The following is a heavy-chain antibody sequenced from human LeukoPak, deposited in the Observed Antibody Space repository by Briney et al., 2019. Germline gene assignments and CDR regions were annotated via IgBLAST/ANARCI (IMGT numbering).Heavy chain of an antibody. Sequence: GGSLRLSCVGSGFTSIAYALTWARQAPGKGLEWVSGISGGGVTTYYADSVKGRFTISRDNSKNTLYLQMNSLRADDTAIYYCARDQQLGGHSYYYFGMDVWGQGTTVTVSS. CDR2: ISGGGVTT. CDR1: GFTSIAYA. J-gene: IGHJ6*02. D-gene: IGHD3-16*01. CDR3: ARDQQLGGHSYYYFGMDV. V-gene: IGHV3-23*01.